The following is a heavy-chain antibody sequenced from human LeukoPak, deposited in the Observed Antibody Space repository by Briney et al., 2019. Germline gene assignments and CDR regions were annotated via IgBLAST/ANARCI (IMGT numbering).Heavy chain of an antibody. CDR2: ISTYNGNT. V-gene: IGHV1-18*01. J-gene: IGHJ5*02. D-gene: IGHD3-22*01. CDR3: ARDLDYYDSSGSGWFDP. CDR1: GYSFSRYG. Sequence: ASVKVSCKASGYSFSRYGISWVRQAPGQGLEWMGWISTYNGNTNYEQKFQGRVTMTTDTSTNKAYMELRSLRSDDTAVYYCARDLDYYDSSGSGWFDPWGQGTLVTVSS.